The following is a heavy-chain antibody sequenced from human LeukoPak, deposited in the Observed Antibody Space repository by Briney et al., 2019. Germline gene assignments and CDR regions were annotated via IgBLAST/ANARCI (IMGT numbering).Heavy chain of an antibody. D-gene: IGHD3-22*01. CDR2: ISGYNGVT. CDR1: GYTFTSYG. V-gene: IGHV1-18*01. J-gene: IGHJ4*02. Sequence: ASVKVSCKTSGYTFTSYGVSWVRQAPGQGLAWMGWISGYNGVTRYPQTFQDRITMTTDTSASTVYMELSSLRSEDTAVYYCARVLGYDSSGYSYYFDYWGQGTLVTVSS. CDR3: ARVLGYDSSGYSYYFDY.